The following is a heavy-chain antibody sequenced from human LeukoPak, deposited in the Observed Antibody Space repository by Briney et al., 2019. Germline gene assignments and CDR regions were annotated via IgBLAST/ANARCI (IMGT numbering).Heavy chain of an antibody. CDR2: IYYSGST. CDR1: GGSVSSGSYY. D-gene: IGHD3-16*01. Sequence: SETLSLTCTVSGGSVSSGSYYWSWIRQPPGKGLEWIGYIYYSGSTIYNPSLKSRVTISVDTSKNQFSLKLSSVTAADTAVYYCARAGGYVSSFDYWGQGTLVTVSS. CDR3: ARAGGYVSSFDY. J-gene: IGHJ4*02. V-gene: IGHV4-61*01.